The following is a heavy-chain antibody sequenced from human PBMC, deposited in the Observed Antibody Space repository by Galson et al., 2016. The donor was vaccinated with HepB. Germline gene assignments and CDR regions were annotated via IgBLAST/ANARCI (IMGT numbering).Heavy chain of an antibody. CDR3: AKERGSRITMVRGVLVAFDI. D-gene: IGHD3-10*01. J-gene: IGHJ3*02. V-gene: IGHV3-23*01. CDR1: GFIFSTYA. Sequence: SLRLSCAASGFIFSTYAMNWVRQAPGKGLEWVSSIRGSGGGIDYADSVKGRFTISRDNSKNTLYLQMSSLRAEDTALYYCAKERGSRITMVRGVLVAFDIWGQGTMVTVSS. CDR2: IRGSGGGI.